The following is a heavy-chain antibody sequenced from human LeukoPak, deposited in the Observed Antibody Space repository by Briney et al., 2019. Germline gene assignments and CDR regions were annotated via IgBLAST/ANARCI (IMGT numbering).Heavy chain of an antibody. D-gene: IGHD4-23*01. V-gene: IGHV3-11*04. Sequence: PGGSLRLSCAASGFTVSSNYMSWVRQAPGKGLEWVSYISSSGSTIYYADSVKGRLTISRDNAKNSLYLQMNSLRAEDTAVYYCARVSPYGGNSRFDYWGQGTLVTVSS. CDR2: ISSSGSTI. J-gene: IGHJ4*02. CDR3: ARVSPYGGNSRFDY. CDR1: GFTVSSNY.